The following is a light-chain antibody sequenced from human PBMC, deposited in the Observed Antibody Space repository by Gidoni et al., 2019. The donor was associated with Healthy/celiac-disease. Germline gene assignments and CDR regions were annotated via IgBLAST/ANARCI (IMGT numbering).Light chain of an antibody. CDR1: QSISSD. V-gene: IGKV1-39*01. CDR2: AAS. J-gene: IGKJ1*01. CDR3: QQSYSTPRT. Sequence: DIQMTQSPSSLSASVGDRVTITCRASQSISSDLNWYQQKPGKAPKLLIDAASSLQSGVPSRFSGSGSGTDFTLTISSLQPEDFATDYCQQSYSTPRTCGQGTKVEIK.